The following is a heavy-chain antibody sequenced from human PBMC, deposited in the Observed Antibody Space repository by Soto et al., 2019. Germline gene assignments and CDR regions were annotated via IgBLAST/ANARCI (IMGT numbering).Heavy chain of an antibody. J-gene: IGHJ3*02. CDR2: ISSSSSYT. Sequence: PGGSLRLSCAASGFTFSDYYMSWIRQAPGKGLEWVSYISSSSSYTNYADSVKGRFTISRDNAKNSLYLQMNSLRAEDTAVYYCAREPRIAAAGNDAFDIWGQGTMVT. D-gene: IGHD6-13*01. CDR1: GFTFSDYY. CDR3: AREPRIAAAGNDAFDI. V-gene: IGHV3-11*06.